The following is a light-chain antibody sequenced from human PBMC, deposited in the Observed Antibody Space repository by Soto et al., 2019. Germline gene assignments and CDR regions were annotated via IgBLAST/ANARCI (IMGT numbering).Light chain of an antibody. CDR1: SSNIGRNY. V-gene: IGLV1-47*01. J-gene: IGLJ3*02. Sequence: QSVLTQPPSASGTPGQRVTISCAGSSSNIGRNYVYWYQQLPGTAPKLLIHRNNQRPSGVPDRFSGSKSGTSASLAISGLRSEFEADYYCAVWDGSLSAWVFGGGTKLTVL. CDR3: AVWDGSLSAWV. CDR2: RNN.